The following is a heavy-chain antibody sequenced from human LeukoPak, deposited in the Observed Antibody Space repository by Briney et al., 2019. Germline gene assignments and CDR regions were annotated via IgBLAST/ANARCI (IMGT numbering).Heavy chain of an antibody. V-gene: IGHV4-4*02. CDR2: SYNSGST. CDR1: GGSLSSSNW. J-gene: IGHJ5*02. Sequence: PAETLSLTCAVSGGSLSSSNWWRGGRPPRGKGEEGTGESYNSGSTNYKPSLKRRVTISGDNSKNQFSLKLSSLTAADTAVYYCARNPPYYYGSGNSMAGFDHWGQGTLVTVSS. D-gene: IGHD3-10*01. CDR3: ARNPPYYYGSGNSMAGFDH.